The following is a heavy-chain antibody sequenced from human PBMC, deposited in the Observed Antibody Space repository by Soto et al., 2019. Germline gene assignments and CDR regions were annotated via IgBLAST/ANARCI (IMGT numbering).Heavy chain of an antibody. CDR3: ARHTPGPNFYYGMDV. CDR1: GDSVSSSSAA. Sequence: QSQTLSLTCAISGDSVSSSSAAWNWIRQSPSRGLEWLGRAYYRSKWYTDYAVSVKSRMTINPDTSKNQFSLQLNSVTPEDTAVYYCARHTPGPNFYYGMDVWGQGTTVTVSS. CDR2: AYYRSKWYT. J-gene: IGHJ6*02. V-gene: IGHV6-1*01.